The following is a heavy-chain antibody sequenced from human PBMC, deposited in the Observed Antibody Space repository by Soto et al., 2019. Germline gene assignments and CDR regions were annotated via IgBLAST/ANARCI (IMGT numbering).Heavy chain of an antibody. J-gene: IGHJ6*02. CDR3: ARDPLKLPAHDFFYCSDD. CDR1: GFTFSVYS. V-gene: IGHV3-7*03. Sequence: GGSLRLSCEVSGFTFSVYSMSWVRQSPGKGLEWVAKIPQDGVDGHYADSVKGRFIISRDNGKNSLHLQLNNLRAEDTAVYYCARDPLKLPAHDFFYCSDDWGRGATVTVSS. D-gene: IGHD1-1*01. CDR2: IPQDGVDG.